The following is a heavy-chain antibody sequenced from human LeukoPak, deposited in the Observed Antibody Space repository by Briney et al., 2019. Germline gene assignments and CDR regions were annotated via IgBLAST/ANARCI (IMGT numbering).Heavy chain of an antibody. CDR2: IYYSGST. J-gene: IGHJ5*02. CDR1: GGSISSYY. V-gene: IGHV4-59*01. D-gene: IGHD2-2*01. CDR3: ARGDREVVPAAIEWFDP. Sequence: PSETLSLTCTVSGGSISSYYWSWIRQPPGKGLEWIGYIYYSGSTNYNPSLKSRVTISVDTSKNQFSLKLSSVTAADTAVYYCARGDREVVPAAIEWFDPWGQGTLVTVSS.